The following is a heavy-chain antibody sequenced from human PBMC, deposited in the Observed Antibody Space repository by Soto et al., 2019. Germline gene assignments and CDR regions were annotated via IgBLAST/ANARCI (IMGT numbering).Heavy chain of an antibody. V-gene: IGHV4-61*01. CDR3: ARVASTTLGGPIDY. D-gene: IGHD1-1*01. CDR2: IYYSGST. J-gene: IGHJ4*02. CDR1: GGSVSIGSYY. Sequence: PSDTLSLTCTVSGGSVSIGSYYWSWILHPPGKGLECIGYIYYSGSTNYNPSLKSRVTISVDTSKNQFSLKLSSVTAADTAVYYCARVASTTLGGPIDYWGRGTLVTVSS.